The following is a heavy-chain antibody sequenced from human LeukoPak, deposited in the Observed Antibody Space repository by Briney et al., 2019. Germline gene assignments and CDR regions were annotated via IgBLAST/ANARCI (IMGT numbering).Heavy chain of an antibody. CDR1: GFTFDDYA. Sequence: GGSLRLSCAASGFTFDDYAMHWVRQAPGKGPEWVSLISGDGRSTYYADSVKGRFTISRDNSKNSLYLQMNSLRAEDTAVYYCARSILPAANAIDYWGQGTLVTVSS. J-gene: IGHJ4*02. CDR2: ISGDGRST. V-gene: IGHV3-43*02. CDR3: ARSILPAANAIDY. D-gene: IGHD2-2*01.